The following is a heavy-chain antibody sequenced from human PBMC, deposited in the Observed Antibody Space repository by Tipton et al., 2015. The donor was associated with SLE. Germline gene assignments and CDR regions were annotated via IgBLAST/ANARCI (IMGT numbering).Heavy chain of an antibody. Sequence: TLSLTCIVSGYSISSGYFWSWIRQPPGRGLEWIGCVSHTETTYSNPSLKSRVTMSLDTSNNQFSLKLSSVTAADTAVYYCASDDYWGQGTLVTVSS. J-gene: IGHJ4*02. CDR2: VSHTETT. CDR3: ASDDY. CDR1: GYSISSGYF. V-gene: IGHV4-38-2*02.